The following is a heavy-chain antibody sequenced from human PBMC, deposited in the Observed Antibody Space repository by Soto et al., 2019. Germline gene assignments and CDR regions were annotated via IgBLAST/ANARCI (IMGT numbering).Heavy chain of an antibody. Sequence: GASVKVSCKVSGYTLTELSMHWVRQAPGKGLEWMGGFDPEDGETIYAQKFQGRVTMTEDTSTDTAYMELSSLRSEDTAVYYCATVMDSSGSSDFDYWGQGTLVTVSS. CDR2: FDPEDGET. V-gene: IGHV1-24*01. CDR1: GYTLTELS. J-gene: IGHJ4*02. CDR3: ATVMDSSGSSDFDY. D-gene: IGHD3-22*01.